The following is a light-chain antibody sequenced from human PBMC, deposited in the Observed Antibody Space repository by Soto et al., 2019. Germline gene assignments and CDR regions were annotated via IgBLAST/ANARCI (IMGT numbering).Light chain of an antibody. V-gene: IGLV1-47*01. J-gene: IGLJ3*02. CDR1: SSNIGSNY. Sequence: QPVLTQPPSASGTPGQRVTISCSGISSNIGSNYVYWYQQFPGTAPRLLIYSNNQRPSGVPDRFSGSKSGTSASLAISGLRSDDEADYHCATWDDRMSGWVFGGGTKVTVL. CDR2: SNN. CDR3: ATWDDRMSGWV.